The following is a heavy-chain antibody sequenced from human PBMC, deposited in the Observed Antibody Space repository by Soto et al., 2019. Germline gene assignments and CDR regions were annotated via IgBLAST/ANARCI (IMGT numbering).Heavy chain of an antibody. CDR3: ARGGDYRFDY. V-gene: IGHV4-4*02. CDR2: IYHSGST. J-gene: IGHJ4*02. CDR1: GDSISSSYW. Sequence: SETLSLTCAVSGDSISSSYWWSWVRQPPGKGLEWIGEIYHSGSTNYNPSLKSRVTMLVDKSKNQFSLKLTSVTAADTAVYYCARGGDYRFDYWGQGTLVTVSS. D-gene: IGHD4-17*01.